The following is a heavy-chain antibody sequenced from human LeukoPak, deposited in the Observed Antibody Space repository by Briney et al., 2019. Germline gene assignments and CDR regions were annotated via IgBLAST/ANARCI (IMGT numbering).Heavy chain of an antibody. V-gene: IGHV3-43D*03. CDR1: GFTFDDYA. Sequence: PGGSLRLSCAASGFTFDDYAFYWVGQAPGKGLEGVSLISWDGGTIYYADSVRGRFIISRDNSKNSLYLRMNSLRAEDTALYYCAKGSGGAYYNYFEDWGQGTLVSVAS. J-gene: IGHJ4*02. CDR2: ISWDGGTI. CDR3: AKGSGGAYYNYFED. D-gene: IGHD1-26*01.